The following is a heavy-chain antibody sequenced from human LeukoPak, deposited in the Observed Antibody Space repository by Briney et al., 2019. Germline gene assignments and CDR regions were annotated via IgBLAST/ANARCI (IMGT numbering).Heavy chain of an antibody. Sequence: SETLSLTCTVSGYSISSGYYWAWIRQPPGKGLEYIGSIYQNGNIYYNPSLKSRVTISVDTSKNQFSLKLSSVTAADTAVYYCARGGGYSGFDPFDYWGQGTLVTVSS. V-gene: IGHV4-38-2*02. J-gene: IGHJ4*02. CDR2: IYQNGNI. CDR3: ARGGGYSGFDPFDY. CDR1: GYSISSGYY. D-gene: IGHD5-12*01.